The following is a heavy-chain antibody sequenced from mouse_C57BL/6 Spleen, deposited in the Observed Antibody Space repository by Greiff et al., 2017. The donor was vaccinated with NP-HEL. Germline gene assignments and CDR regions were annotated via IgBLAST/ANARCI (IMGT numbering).Heavy chain of an antibody. D-gene: IGHD2-4*01. V-gene: IGHV1-50*01. CDR3: ARWGSTTITTNYYAMDY. J-gene: IGHJ4*01. CDR1: GYTFTSYW. Sequence: QVQLQQPGAELVKPGASVQLSCKASGYTFTSYWMQWVKQRPGQGLEWIGEIDPSDSYTNYNQKFKGKATLTVDTSSSTAYMQLSSLTSEDSAVYYCARWGSTTITTNYYAMDYWGQGTSVTVSS. CDR2: IDPSDSYT.